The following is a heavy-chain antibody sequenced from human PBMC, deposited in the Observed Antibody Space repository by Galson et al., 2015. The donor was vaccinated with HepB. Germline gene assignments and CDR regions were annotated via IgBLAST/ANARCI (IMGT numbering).Heavy chain of an antibody. CDR3: AKGAFYYDPCGYPLFDY. CDR1: GFTFSSYD. CDR2: TSYDGSNK. V-gene: IGHV3-30*18. J-gene: IGHJ4*02. D-gene: IGHD3-22*01. Sequence: SLRLSCAASGFTFSSYDMHWVRQAPGKGLEWVALTSYDGSNKYYADSVKGRFTISSDNSKNTLYLQMNSLRPEDTAMYYWAKGAFYYDPCGYPLFDYWGQGTLVTVSS.